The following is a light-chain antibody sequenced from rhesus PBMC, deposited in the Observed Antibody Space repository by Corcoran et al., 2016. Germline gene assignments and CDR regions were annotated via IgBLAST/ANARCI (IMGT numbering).Light chain of an antibody. V-gene: IGKV3-10*01. J-gene: IGKJ2*01. Sequence: QVILTQSPATLSLSPGERATLSCRASQSVSIYLAWYQQKPGQAPRLLIHGASSRATGIPARFRGSGSGTDCTLTSSSLEAEDVGVYHCYQHSSGYSFGQGTKVEIK. CDR3: YQHSSGYS. CDR1: QSVSIY. CDR2: GAS.